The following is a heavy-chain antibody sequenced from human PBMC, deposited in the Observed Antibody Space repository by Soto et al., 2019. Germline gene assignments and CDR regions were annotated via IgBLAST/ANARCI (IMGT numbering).Heavy chain of an antibody. CDR3: ARDLGGIAE. Sequence: SETLSLTRTVSGGSLSSGDYYWGWIRQPPGKGLEWIGYIYYSGSTYYNPSLKSRVTISVDTSKNQFSLKLSSVTAADTAVYYCARDLGGIAEWGQGTLVTVPQ. CDR1: GGSLSSGDYY. J-gene: IGHJ4*02. CDR2: IYYSGST. V-gene: IGHV4-30-4*01. D-gene: IGHD6-13*01.